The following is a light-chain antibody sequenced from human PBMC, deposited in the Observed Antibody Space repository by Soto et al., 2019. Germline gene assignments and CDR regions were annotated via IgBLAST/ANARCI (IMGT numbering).Light chain of an antibody. J-gene: IGKJ1*01. V-gene: IGKV3-15*01. CDR2: GAS. CDR3: QQYNNWPRT. Sequence: DIVMTQTLARPSVSAREKVTLSGRASQSVSSDLAWYHQKPGQAPRLLIYGASTRATGIPARFSGSGSGTEFTLTITGLPSEDFAVYYCQQYNNWPRTFGQGTKVDIK. CDR1: QSVSSD.